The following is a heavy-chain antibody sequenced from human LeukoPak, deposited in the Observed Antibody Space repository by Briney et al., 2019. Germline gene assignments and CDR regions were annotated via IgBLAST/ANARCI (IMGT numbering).Heavy chain of an antibody. CDR1: GGSFSGYY. D-gene: IGHD1-14*01. CDR2: ISASGST. Sequence: PSETLSLTCAVYGGSFSGYYWTWIRQPAGKGLEWIGRISASGSTSYSPSLKSRVTLSVDTSKNQFSLKVSSVTAADTAVYYCAREPAPGAGGRQFDHWGQGTLVTVSS. V-gene: IGHV4-4*07. J-gene: IGHJ4*02. CDR3: AREPAPGAGGRQFDH.